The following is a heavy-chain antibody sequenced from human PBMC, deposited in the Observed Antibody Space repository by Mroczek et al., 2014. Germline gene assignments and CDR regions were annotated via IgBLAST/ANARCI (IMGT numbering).Heavy chain of an antibody. J-gene: IGHJ3*02. CDR1: GFTFSGYG. V-gene: IGHV3-30*18. CDR3: AKGGDFWSGNDAFDI. Sequence: QVQLVESGGGVVQPGRSLRLSCAASGFTFSGYGMHWVRQAPGKGLEWVAVISYDGSNKYYADSVKGRFTISRDNSKNTLYLQMNSLRAEDTAVYYCAKGGDFWSGNDAFDIVGPRDNGHRLF. CDR2: ISYDGSNK. D-gene: IGHD3-3*01.